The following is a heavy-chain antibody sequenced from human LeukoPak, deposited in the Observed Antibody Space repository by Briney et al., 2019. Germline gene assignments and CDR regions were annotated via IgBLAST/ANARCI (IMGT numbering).Heavy chain of an antibody. J-gene: IGHJ5*01. D-gene: IGHD3-10*01. Sequence: GESLRLSCAASGFTFSTYGMHWVRQVPGKGLDWFSYIDSTIRYIEYADSVKGRFTISRDNARNLVYLQMDTLRSDDTAVYYCARAPYYGSGPFRLSWGHGILVTVS. CDR3: ARAPYYGSGPFRLS. V-gene: IGHV3-21*06. CDR1: GFTFSTYG. CDR2: IDSTIRYI.